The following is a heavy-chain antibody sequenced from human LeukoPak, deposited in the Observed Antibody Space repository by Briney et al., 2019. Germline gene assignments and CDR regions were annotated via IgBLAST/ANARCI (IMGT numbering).Heavy chain of an antibody. CDR3: ATSDDSSGSD. J-gene: IGHJ4*02. V-gene: IGHV3-7*01. CDR2: INEDESIR. CDR1: GFTFSGYW. D-gene: IGHD3-22*01. Sequence: PGGSLRLSCVASGFTFSGYWMSWVRQAPGKGLEWVANINEDESIRHYVDSVKGRFTISRDNAKSSVFLQMNSLRDEDTALYYCATSDDSSGSDWGQGTLVTVSS.